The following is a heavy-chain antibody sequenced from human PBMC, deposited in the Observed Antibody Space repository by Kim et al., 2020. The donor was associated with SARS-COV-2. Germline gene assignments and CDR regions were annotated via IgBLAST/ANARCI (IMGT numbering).Heavy chain of an antibody. J-gene: IGHJ4*02. CDR2: IIPIFGTA. Sequence: SVKVSCKASGRTFSSYAISWVRQAPGQGLEWMGGIIPIFGTANYAQKFQGRVTITADESTSTAYMELSSLRSEDTAVYYCARERYSSSWYNYWGQGTLVTVSS. V-gene: IGHV1-69*13. CDR1: GRTFSSYA. D-gene: IGHD6-13*01. CDR3: ARERYSSSWYNY.